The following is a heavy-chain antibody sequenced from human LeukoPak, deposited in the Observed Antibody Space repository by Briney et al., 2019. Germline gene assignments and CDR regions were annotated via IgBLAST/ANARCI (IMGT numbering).Heavy chain of an antibody. V-gene: IGHV3-23*01. CDR2: LSGRGSST. CDR1: GLTFSSYA. CDR3: ANQHYDSSGYYVDY. J-gene: IGHJ4*02. D-gene: IGHD3-22*01. Sequence: GGSLRLSCAASGLTFSSYAVSWARQAPGKGLEWVSSLSGRGSSTFYADSVKGRFTISRDDSKNTLFLQMNSLRAEDTAVYYCANQHYDSSGYYVDYWGQGTLVTVSS.